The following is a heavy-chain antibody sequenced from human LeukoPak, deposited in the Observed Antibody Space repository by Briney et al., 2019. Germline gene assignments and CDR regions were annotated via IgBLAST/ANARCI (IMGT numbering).Heavy chain of an antibody. CDR3: TRDSTSREFHY. CDR2: IWYDGITN. V-gene: IGHV3-33*01. D-gene: IGHD6-6*01. Sequence: GGSPRLSCAASGFTFSSYGMHWVRQAPGKELEWVAVIWYDGITNYYADSVKGRFSISRDNSKNTLYLQMNSLRAEDTAVYYCTRDSTSREFHYWGQGTLVTVSS. J-gene: IGHJ4*02. CDR1: GFTFSSYG.